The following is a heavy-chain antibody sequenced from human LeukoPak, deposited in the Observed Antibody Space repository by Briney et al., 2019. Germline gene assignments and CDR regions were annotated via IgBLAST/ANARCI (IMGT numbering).Heavy chain of an antibody. D-gene: IGHD3-3*01. CDR2: ISWNSGSI. V-gene: IGHV3-9*03. Sequence: GGSLRLSCAASGFTFDDYAMHWVRQAPGKGLEWVSGISWNSGSIGYADSVKGRFTISRDNAKNSLYLQMNSLRAEDMALYYCAKGSYDFWSSWDFDYWGQGTLVTVSS. CDR3: AKGSYDFWSSWDFDY. J-gene: IGHJ4*02. CDR1: GFTFDDYA.